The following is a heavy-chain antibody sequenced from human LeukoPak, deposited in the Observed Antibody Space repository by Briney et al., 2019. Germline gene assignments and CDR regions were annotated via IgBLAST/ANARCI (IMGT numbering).Heavy chain of an antibody. V-gene: IGHV3-21*01. J-gene: IGHJ6*04. CDR2: ISSSSSYI. D-gene: IGHD6-6*01. CDR3: ARVSIAAHYYYGMDV. CDR1: GFTFSSYS. Sequence: GGSLRLSCAASGFTFSSYSMNWVRQAPGKGLEWVSSISSSSSYIYYADSVKGRFTISRDNAKNSLYLQMNSLRAEDTAVYYCARVSIAAHYYYGMDVWGKGTTATVSS.